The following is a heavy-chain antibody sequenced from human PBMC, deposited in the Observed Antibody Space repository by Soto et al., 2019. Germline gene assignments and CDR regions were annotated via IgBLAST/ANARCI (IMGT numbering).Heavy chain of an antibody. CDR2: IYYSGST. CDR3: ARDSAAGLNWFDP. D-gene: IGHD6-13*01. V-gene: IGHV4-30-4*01. J-gene: IGHJ5*02. Sequence: PSETLSLTCTVSGGSISSGDYYWSWIRQPPGKGLEWIGYIYYSGSTYYNPSLKSRVTISVDTYKNQFSLKLSSVTAADTAVYYCARDSAAGLNWFDPWGQGTLVTVSS. CDR1: GGSISSGDYY.